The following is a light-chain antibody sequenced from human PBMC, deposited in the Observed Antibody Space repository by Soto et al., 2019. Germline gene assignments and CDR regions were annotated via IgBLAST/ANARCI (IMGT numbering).Light chain of an antibody. CDR1: STDIGSYNF. V-gene: IGLV2-14*01. CDR2: EVA. Sequence: QSVLTQPASMSGSPGQSITLSCTGTSTDIGSYNFVSWYQQYAGKAPKLIVYEVARRPSGVSDRFSGSKSGNAASLTISGLQAEDEGHYYCASYTNRATLIFGGGTKLTVL. J-gene: IGLJ2*01. CDR3: ASYTNRATLI.